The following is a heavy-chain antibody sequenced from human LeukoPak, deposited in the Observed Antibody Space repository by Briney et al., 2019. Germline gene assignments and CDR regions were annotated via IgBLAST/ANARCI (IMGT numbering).Heavy chain of an antibody. J-gene: IGHJ4*02. CDR1: GFTFNAFW. CDR2: INSDGSSI. Sequence: GGSLRLSCAASGFTFNAFWMHWVRQAPGKGLVWVSRINSDGSSIAYADSVKGRFTISRDNAKNTLYLQMNSLKAEDAAVYYCTRGLVHDTSGYYSDYWGQGTLVTVSS. V-gene: IGHV3-74*01. D-gene: IGHD3-22*01. CDR3: TRGLVHDTSGYYSDY.